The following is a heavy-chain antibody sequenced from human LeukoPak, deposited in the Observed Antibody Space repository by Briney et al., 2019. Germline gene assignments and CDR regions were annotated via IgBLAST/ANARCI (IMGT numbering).Heavy chain of an antibody. CDR1: GDSVSSNSAA. V-gene: IGHV6-1*01. CDR2: IYYRSKSKWYT. D-gene: IGHD3-3*01. J-gene: IGHJ5*02. Sequence: SQTLSLTRAISGDSVSSNSAAWNWIRQSPSRGLEWLGRIYYRSKSKWYTDYAVSVESRITISPDTSKNQFSLQLNSVTPEDTAVYYCARVNVGSAIFEPNWFDPWGQGTLVTVSS. CDR3: ARVNVGSAIFEPNWFDP.